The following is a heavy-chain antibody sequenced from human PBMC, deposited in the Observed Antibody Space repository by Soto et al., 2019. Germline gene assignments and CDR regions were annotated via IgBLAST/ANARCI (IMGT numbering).Heavy chain of an antibody. Sequence: QVQLQESGPGLVKPSETLSLTCTVSNGSISPNYWSWIRQPPGKGLEWIGHIYFAGTTTYNPSLKSRVTISLDASKNRFSLRLTSVTAADTAVYYCARLGAYFQALDSWGQGTLVTVSS. V-gene: IGHV4-59*08. CDR1: NGSISPNY. D-gene: IGHD3-16*01. CDR2: IYFAGTT. J-gene: IGHJ4*02. CDR3: ARLGAYFQALDS.